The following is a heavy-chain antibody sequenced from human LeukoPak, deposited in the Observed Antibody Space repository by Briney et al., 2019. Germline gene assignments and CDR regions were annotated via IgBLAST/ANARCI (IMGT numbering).Heavy chain of an antibody. D-gene: IGHD6-19*01. Sequence: HASETLSLTCTVSGGSISSYYWSWIRQPPGKGLEWVSAISGSGGSTYYADSVKGRFTISRDNSKNTLYLQMNSLRAEDTAVYYCAKGSSGQYYFDYWGQGTLVTVSS. CDR2: ISGSGGST. J-gene: IGHJ4*02. CDR3: AKGSSGQYYFDY. V-gene: IGHV3-23*01. CDR1: GGSISSYY.